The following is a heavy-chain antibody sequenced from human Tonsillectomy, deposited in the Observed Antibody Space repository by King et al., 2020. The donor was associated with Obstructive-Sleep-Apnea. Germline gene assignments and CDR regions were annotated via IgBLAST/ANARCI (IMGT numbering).Heavy chain of an antibody. J-gene: IGHJ6*02. V-gene: IGHV3-30*03. Sequence: HVQLVESGGGVVQPGRSLRLSCAASGFTFSYYGMHWVRQAPGKGLQWVAVISYDGSNKYYADSVKGRFTISRDNSENTLYMQMNSLRAEDTAMYYCAREMGSGSLRFYSMDVWGQGTTVTVSS. CDR3: AREMGSGSLRFYSMDV. CDR1: GFTFSYYG. CDR2: ISYDGSNK. D-gene: IGHD3-10*01.